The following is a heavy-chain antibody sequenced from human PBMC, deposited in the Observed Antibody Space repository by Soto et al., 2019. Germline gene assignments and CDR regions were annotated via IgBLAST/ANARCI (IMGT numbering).Heavy chain of an antibody. J-gene: IGHJ5*02. V-gene: IGHV3-7*01. Sequence: GGPLRLSYTVFGCIFSDHWMRRVIQAPGKGLEWVANIKQGGSEKHYVDSVKGRFTISRDDAKNSVYLQMNSLRAEDAAVYYCARSIAARLNWFDPWGQGTLVTVPQ. D-gene: IGHD6-6*01. CDR1: GCIFSDHW. CDR2: IKQGGSEK. CDR3: ARSIAARLNWFDP.